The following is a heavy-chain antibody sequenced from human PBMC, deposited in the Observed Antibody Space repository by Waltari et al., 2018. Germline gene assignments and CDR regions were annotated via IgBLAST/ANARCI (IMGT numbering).Heavy chain of an antibody. J-gene: IGHJ5*02. CDR2: ISPSGDT. V-gene: IGHV4-4*02. Sequence: QVQLQESGPGLVKSSETLSLTCTVSGESLSSSDWWTWVRQSPGKGLEWIGEISPSGDTDYPPSRKRRVTISADRSRNQFSLNLSSVTAADTAVYYCARARYFGLLFAWFDPWGQGTLVTVSS. CDR3: ARARYFGLLFAWFDP. D-gene: IGHD2-21*02. CDR1: GESLSSSDW.